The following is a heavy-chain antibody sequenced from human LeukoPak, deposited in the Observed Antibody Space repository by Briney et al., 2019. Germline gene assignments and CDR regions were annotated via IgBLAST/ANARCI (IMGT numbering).Heavy chain of an antibody. Sequence: PGGSLRLSCAASGFTLSIYSMHWVRQAPGKGLEGVADISYDGSNKYYADSVEGLFTISRDNSKNTLYLQINSLRAEDTAVYYCARERFVVVPAAMGGVLDYWGQGTLVTVSS. D-gene: IGHD2-2*01. CDR1: GFTLSIYS. V-gene: IGHV3-30*01. CDR2: ISYDGSNK. CDR3: ARERFVVVPAAMGGVLDY. J-gene: IGHJ4*02.